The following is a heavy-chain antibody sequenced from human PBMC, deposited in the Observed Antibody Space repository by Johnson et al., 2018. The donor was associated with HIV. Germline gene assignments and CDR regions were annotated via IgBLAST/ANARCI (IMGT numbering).Heavy chain of an antibody. CDR3: TTDPGSWVVSAYSHAFDI. J-gene: IGHJ3*02. D-gene: IGHD2-21*01. CDR2: IRYDGSNK. Sequence: VQLVESGGGVVRPGGSLRLSCAASGFTFDDYGMHWVRQAPGKGLEWVAFIRYDGSNKYYADSVKGRFTISRDNSKNTLYLQMNSLKTEDTAVYYCTTDPGSWVVSAYSHAFDIWGQGTMVTVSS. CDR1: GFTFDDYG. V-gene: IGHV3-30*02.